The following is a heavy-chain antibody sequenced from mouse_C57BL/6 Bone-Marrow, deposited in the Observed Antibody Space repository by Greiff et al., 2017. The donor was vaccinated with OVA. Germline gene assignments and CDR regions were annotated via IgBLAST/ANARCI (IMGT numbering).Heavy chain of an antibody. CDR2: IHPSDSDT. D-gene: IGHD2-1*01. J-gene: IGHJ4*01. Sequence: QVQLQQPGAELVKPGASVKVSCKASGYTFTSYWMHWVKQRPGQGLEWIGRIHPSDSDTNYNQKFKGKATLTVDKSSSTAYMQLSSLTSEDSAVYDCAIHYGNYFYYAMDYWGQGTSVTVSS. V-gene: IGHV1-74*01. CDR1: GYTFTSYW. CDR3: AIHYGNYFYYAMDY.